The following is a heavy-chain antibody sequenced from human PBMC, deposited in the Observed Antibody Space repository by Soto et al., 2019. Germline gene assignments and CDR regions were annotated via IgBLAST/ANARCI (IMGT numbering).Heavy chain of an antibody. CDR1: GCSLRTPGVG. J-gene: IGHJ5*02. Sequence: QITLEESGRALVKPTQTLTLICTFSGCSLRTPGVGVGWIRQPRGKALEWLALIYWDDNKRYSPSLKSRLTITKDTSKNQVVLIMTNMDPVDTATYYCARNVIILTAMPGTNWFDPWGQGTLVTVSS. CDR3: ARNVIILTAMPGTNWFDP. V-gene: IGHV2-5*02. D-gene: IGHD2-2*01. CDR2: IYWDDNK.